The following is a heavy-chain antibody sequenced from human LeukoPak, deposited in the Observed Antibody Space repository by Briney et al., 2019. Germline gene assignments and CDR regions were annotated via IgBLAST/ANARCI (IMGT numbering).Heavy chain of an antibody. D-gene: IGHD6-13*01. V-gene: IGHV1-3*01. CDR1: GYTFTSYA. Sequence: ASVKVSCKASGYTFTSYAMHWVRQAPGQRHEWMGWINAGNGNTKYSQKFQGRVTITRDTSASTAYMELSSLRSEDTAVYYCARNRMTYSSSWYPTYNWFDPWGQGTLVTVSS. CDR2: INAGNGNT. J-gene: IGHJ5*02. CDR3: ARNRMTYSSSWYPTYNWFDP.